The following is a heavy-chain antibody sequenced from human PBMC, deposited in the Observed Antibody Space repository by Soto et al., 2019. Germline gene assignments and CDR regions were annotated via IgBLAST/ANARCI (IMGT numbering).Heavy chain of an antibody. CDR1: GYSFTSYW. D-gene: IGHD5-12*01. V-gene: IGHV5-10-1*03. Sequence: EVQLVQSGAEVKKPGESLRISCKCSGYSFTSYWINWVRQMPGKGLEWMGRIDPSDSYTKYSPSFQGHVTISADKSISTAYLQWSSLKASDTAMYYCARRAGMATMTPLDYWGQGTLVTVSS. CDR2: IDPSDSYT. J-gene: IGHJ4*02. CDR3: ARRAGMATMTPLDY.